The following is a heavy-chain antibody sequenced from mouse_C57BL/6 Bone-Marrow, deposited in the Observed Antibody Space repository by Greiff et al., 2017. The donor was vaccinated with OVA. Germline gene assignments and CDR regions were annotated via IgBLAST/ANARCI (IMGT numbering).Heavy chain of an antibody. Sequence: EVQLQQSGAELVRPGASVKLSCTASGFNIKDDYMHWVKERPEQGLEWIGWIDPENGDTESASKFQGKATITADTSSKTVYLQLSSLTSEDTAVYYCTTYRYWGQGTTLTVSS. J-gene: IGHJ2*01. CDR1: GFNIKDDY. CDR2: IDPENGDT. CDR3: TTYRY. V-gene: IGHV14-4*01.